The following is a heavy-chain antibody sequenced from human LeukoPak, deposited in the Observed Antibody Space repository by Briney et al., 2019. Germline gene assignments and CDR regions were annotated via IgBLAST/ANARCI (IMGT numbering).Heavy chain of an antibody. Sequence: SETLSLTCTVSGGSISSYYWSWLRQPPGKGLEWIGYIYYSGSTNYNPSLKSRVTISVDTSKNQFSLKLSSVTAADTAVYYCARLGYGMDVWGQGTTVTVSS. CDR2: IYYSGST. V-gene: IGHV4-59*08. J-gene: IGHJ6*02. CDR3: ARLGYGMDV. CDR1: GGSISSYY.